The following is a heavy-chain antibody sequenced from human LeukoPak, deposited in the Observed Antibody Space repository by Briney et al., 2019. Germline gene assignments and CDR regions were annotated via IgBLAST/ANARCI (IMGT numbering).Heavy chain of an antibody. D-gene: IGHD1-26*01. V-gene: IGHV4-4*07. Sequence: SETLTLTCTVSGGSISSYYWSWIRQPAGKGLEGIGRIYTSGSTNYNASLKSRVSMSVDTSKNQFSLKLSPVTAADTAVFSCARENSGSYTEFDCWGQGTLVTVSS. CDR1: GGSISSYY. J-gene: IGHJ4*02. CDR3: ARENSGSYTEFDC. CDR2: IYTSGST.